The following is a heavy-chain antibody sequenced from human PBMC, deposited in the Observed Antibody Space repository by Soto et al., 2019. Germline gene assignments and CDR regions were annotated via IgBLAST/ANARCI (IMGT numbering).Heavy chain of an antibody. V-gene: IGHV1-18*01. CDR2: ISASNGNS. CDR3: ARGDGRGVYYYYGMDV. D-gene: IGHD1-1*01. CDR1: GYTFTSYS. J-gene: IGHJ6*02. Sequence: QVQLVQSGPEVKKPGASVKVSCKASGYTFTSYSITWVRQAPGQGLEWMGWISASNGNSNYAQKFQGRLTMTTDTSRSTAYMELRSLRSDDTAVYYCARGDGRGVYYYYGMDVWGQGTTVTVSS.